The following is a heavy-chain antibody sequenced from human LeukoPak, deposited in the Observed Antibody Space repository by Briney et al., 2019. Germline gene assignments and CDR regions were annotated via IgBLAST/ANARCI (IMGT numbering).Heavy chain of an antibody. J-gene: IGHJ4*02. Sequence: SETLSLTCSVSGGSISSYYWSWIRQPPEKGLEWIGYIYYSGSTNYNPSLKSRVTISVDTSKNQFSLKLNSVTAADTAVYYCARALPMGWLRYNNPDYYFDYWGQGTPVTVSS. CDR2: IYYSGST. V-gene: IGHV4-59*01. CDR3: ARALPMGWLRYNNPDYYFDY. D-gene: IGHD5-12*01. CDR1: GGSISSYY.